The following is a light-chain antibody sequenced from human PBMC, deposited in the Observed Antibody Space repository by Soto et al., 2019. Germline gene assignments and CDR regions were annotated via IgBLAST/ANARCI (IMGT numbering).Light chain of an antibody. CDR3: QQYGSSPGLT. CDR1: QSVSSSY. V-gene: IGKV3-20*01. CDR2: GAS. Sequence: EIVLTQSPGTLSLSPGERATLSCRASQSVSSSYLAWYQQKTGQAPRLLIYGASSRATGIPDRFSGSGSGTDFTLTISRLEPEDFAVFYCQQYGSSPGLTFGGGTLVEIK. J-gene: IGKJ4*01.